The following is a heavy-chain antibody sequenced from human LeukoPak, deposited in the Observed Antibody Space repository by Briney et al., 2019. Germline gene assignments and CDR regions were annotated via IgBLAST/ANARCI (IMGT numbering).Heavy chain of an antibody. Sequence: SETLSLTCTVSGGSISSYYWSRIRQPPGKGLEWIGYIYYSGSTNYNPSLKSRVTISVDTSKNQFSLKLSSVTAADTAVYYCARHPRPRFGDIEFDPWGQGTLVTVSS. D-gene: IGHD3-10*01. CDR1: GGSISSYY. CDR2: IYYSGST. V-gene: IGHV4-59*08. CDR3: ARHPRPRFGDIEFDP. J-gene: IGHJ5*02.